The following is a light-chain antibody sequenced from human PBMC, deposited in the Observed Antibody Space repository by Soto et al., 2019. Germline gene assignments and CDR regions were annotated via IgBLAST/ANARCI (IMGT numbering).Light chain of an antibody. CDR2: DVN. J-gene: IGLJ2*01. CDR3: SSYTGTNVI. V-gene: IGLV2-8*01. Sequence: QSVLTQPPSASGSPGQSVTISCTGTLSDVGGQNLVSWYRQDPGKAPKLIIYDVNQRPSGVPDQFSGSKSGSTASLTVSGLQAEDEANYYCSSYTGTNVIFGGGTKLTVL. CDR1: LSDVGGQNL.